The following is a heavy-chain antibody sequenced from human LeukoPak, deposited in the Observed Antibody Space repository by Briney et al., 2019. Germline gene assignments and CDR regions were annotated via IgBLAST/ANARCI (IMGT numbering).Heavy chain of an antibody. D-gene: IGHD3-10*01. CDR3: AKGLGSGSYALDN. CDR2: ISGSGDAT. V-gene: IGHV3-23*01. Sequence: GGSLRLSCAASGFTFSKFALSWVRQAPGKGLEWVSGISGSGDATYYASSVKGRFTISRDSSKNTLFLQMNSLRAEDTAVYYCAKGLGSGSYALDNWGQGTLVTVSS. CDR1: GFTFSKFA. J-gene: IGHJ4*02.